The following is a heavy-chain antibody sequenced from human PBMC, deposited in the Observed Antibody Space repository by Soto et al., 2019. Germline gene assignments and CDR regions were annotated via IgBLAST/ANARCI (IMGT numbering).Heavy chain of an antibody. CDR2: ISYDGSNK. Sequence: HPGEFLRLACAASGFTFSSYAMHWVRQAPGKGLEWVAVISYDGSNKYYADSVKGRFTISRDNSKNTLYLQMNSLRAEDTAVYYCAREPLHPRLRRSYYYHGMDVWGQGTTVTDSS. CDR3: AREPLHPRLRRSYYYHGMDV. CDR1: GFTFSSYA. D-gene: IGHD4-17*01. J-gene: IGHJ6*02. V-gene: IGHV3-30-3*01.